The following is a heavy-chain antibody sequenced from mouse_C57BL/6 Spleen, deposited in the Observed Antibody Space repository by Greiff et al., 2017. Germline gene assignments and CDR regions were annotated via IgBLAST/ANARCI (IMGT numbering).Heavy chain of an antibody. CDR3: ARRYSSSWRGGYFDY. CDR2: ISYDGSN. J-gene: IGHJ2*01. CDR1: GYSITSGYY. D-gene: IGHD1-1*01. V-gene: IGHV3-6*01. Sequence: ESGPGLVKPSQSLSLTCSVTGYSITSGYYWNWIRQFPGNKLEWMGYISYDGSNNYNPSLKNRISITRDTSKNQFFLKLNSVTTEDTATYYCARRYSSSWRGGYFDYWGQGTTLTVSS.